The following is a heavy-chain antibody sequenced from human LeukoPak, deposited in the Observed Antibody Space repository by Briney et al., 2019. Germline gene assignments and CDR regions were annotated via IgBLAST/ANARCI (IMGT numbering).Heavy chain of an antibody. CDR3: ARPTVDN. J-gene: IGHJ3*02. V-gene: IGHV3-66*04. CDR2: IYSGGST. CDR1: GFTVSSSY. D-gene: IGHD1-26*01. Sequence: GGSLRLSCAASGFTVSSSYMTCVRQAPGKGLEWVSVIYSGGSTYYADSVKGRFTISRDNSKNTLYLQMNSLRAEDTAVYYCARPTVDNWGQGTMVTVSS.